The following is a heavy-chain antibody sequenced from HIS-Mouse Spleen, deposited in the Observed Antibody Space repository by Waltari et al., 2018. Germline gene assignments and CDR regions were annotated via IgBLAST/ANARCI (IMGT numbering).Heavy chain of an antibody. V-gene: IGHV4-39*07. CDR1: GGSISSSSYH. CDR2: IYYSGST. D-gene: IGHD6-13*01. CDR3: AREIQYSSSWYDWYFDL. Sequence: QLQLQESGPGLVKPSTTLSLTCPVSGGSISSSSYHRGWLRQPPGKGLEWIGSIYYSGSTYYNPSLKSRVTISVDTSKNQFSLKLSSVTAADTAVYYCAREIQYSSSWYDWYFDLWGRGTLVTVSS. J-gene: IGHJ2*01.